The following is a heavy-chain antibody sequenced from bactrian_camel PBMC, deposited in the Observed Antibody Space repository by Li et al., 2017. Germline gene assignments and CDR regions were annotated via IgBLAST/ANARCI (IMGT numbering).Heavy chain of an antibody. V-gene: IGHV3S9*01. J-gene: IGHJ4*01. CDR3: AAGVVNRFPSCAFDY. CDR1: GYDPRNFC. CDR2: LDSDGLA. Sequence: VQLVESGGGSVQAGGSLRLSCVASGYDPRNFCMGWFRGDDREGLAGLDSDGLAIYANKVKGRFTIAQDNAKGTVYLQMNSLKTEDTAMYYCAAGVVNRFPSCAFDYWGQGTQVTVS.